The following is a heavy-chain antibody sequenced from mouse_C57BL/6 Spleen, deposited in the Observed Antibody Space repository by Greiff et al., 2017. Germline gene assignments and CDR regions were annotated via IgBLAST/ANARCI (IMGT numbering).Heavy chain of an antibody. V-gene: IGHV1-76*01. J-gene: IGHJ2*01. CDR1: GYTFTDYY. D-gene: IGHD1-1*01. CDR3: ARSGYYGSSLDY. CDR2: IYPGSGNT. Sequence: VQLQESGAELVRPGASVKLSCKASGYTFTDYYINWVKQRPGQGLEWIARIYPGSGNTYYNEKFKGKATLTAEKSSSTAYMQLSSLTSEDSAVYFCARSGYYGSSLDYWGQGTTLTVSS.